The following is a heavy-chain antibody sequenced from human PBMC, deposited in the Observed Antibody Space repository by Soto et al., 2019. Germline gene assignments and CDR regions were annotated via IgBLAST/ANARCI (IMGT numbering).Heavy chain of an antibody. Sequence: PGGSLRLSCEASGFIFSNYAFHWVRQAAGKGLEWVAAMSYDGSSKYSADSVKGRFTISRDNSKNTLYLQMNSLRADDTAVYYCVAWEFFDYWGQGTLVTVSS. CDR1: GFIFSNYA. CDR2: MSYDGSSK. V-gene: IGHV3-30*03. D-gene: IGHD1-26*01. CDR3: VAWEFFDY. J-gene: IGHJ4*02.